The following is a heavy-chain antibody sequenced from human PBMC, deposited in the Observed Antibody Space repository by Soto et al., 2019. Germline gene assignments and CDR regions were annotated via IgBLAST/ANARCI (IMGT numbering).Heavy chain of an antibody. CDR1: GFSISSGFY. CDR2: IYHSGTT. D-gene: IGHD3-3*01. Sequence: KASETLSLTCNVSGFSISSGFYWGWVRQPPGKGLEWIGAIYHSGTTYFNPSLKSRVTMAIDTSKNQFSLKLSSVTAADTAVYYCASDRLTKYGEGHLYYFDYWGQGALVTVSS. V-gene: IGHV4-38-2*02. CDR3: ASDRLTKYGEGHLYYFDY. J-gene: IGHJ4*02.